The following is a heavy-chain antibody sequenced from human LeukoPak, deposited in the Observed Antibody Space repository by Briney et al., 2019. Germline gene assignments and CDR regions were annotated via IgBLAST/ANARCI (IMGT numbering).Heavy chain of an antibody. D-gene: IGHD2-21*01. Sequence: SETLSLTCTVSDDSIRTHYWSWIRQPPGKGLECIGCVYFSGITNYNPSLKSRVTMSVDTSKNQLSLKLSSVTAADTAVYYCARTARLPDSWGQGTLVTVSS. CDR1: DDSIRTHY. J-gene: IGHJ4*02. CDR2: VYFSGIT. CDR3: ARTARLPDS. V-gene: IGHV4-4*09.